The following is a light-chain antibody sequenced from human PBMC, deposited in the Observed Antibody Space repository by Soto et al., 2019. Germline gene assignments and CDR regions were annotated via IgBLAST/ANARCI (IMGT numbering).Light chain of an antibody. J-gene: IGKJ1*01. CDR3: QQYGSPPWT. Sequence: EIVLTQSPGTLSLSPGEGATLSCRASQSVSNYLVWYQQRPGQAPRLLIYSASSRATDIPDRFSGSGSGTDFTLTISRLEPEDFAVYYCQQYGSPPWTFGQGTKVEIK. CDR1: QSVSNY. V-gene: IGKV3-20*01. CDR2: SAS.